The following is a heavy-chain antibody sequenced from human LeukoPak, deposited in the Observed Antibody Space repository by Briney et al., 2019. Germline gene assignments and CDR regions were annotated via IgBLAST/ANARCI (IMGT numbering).Heavy chain of an antibody. V-gene: IGHV1-24*01. CDR1: GYTLTELS. D-gene: IGHD3-3*01. Sequence: GASVKVSCKVSGYTLTELSMRWVRQAPGKGLEWMGGFDPEDGETIYAQKFQGRVTMTEDTSTDTAYMELSSLRSEDTAVYYCARFYVLYPQSQAFDIWGQGTMVTVSS. J-gene: IGHJ3*02. CDR3: ARFYVLYPQSQAFDI. CDR2: FDPEDGET.